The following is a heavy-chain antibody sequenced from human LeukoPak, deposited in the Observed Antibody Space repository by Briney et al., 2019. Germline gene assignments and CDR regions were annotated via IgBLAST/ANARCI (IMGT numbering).Heavy chain of an antibody. Sequence: GGSLRLSFAASGFTFSTYWMSWVRQAPGKGLEWVSGISGGGGSTYSADSVKGRFTISRDNAKNFLYLQMNSLRVEDTALYYCARDGDGRGEDFDYWGQGILVTVSS. D-gene: IGHD4-17*01. CDR3: ARDGDGRGEDFDY. J-gene: IGHJ4*02. V-gene: IGHV3-23*01. CDR1: GFTFSTYW. CDR2: ISGGGGST.